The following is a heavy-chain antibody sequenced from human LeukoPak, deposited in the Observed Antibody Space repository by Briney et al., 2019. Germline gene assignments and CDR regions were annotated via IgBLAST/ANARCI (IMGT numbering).Heavy chain of an antibody. D-gene: IGHD1-26*01. V-gene: IGHV1-18*01. CDR2: ISAYNGNT. CDR1: GYTFTSYD. CDR3: ARAVIVGATKGGAFDI. J-gene: IGHJ3*02. Sequence: ASVKVSCKASGYTFTSYDINWVRQAPGQGLEWMGWISAYNGNTNYAQKLQGRVTMTTDTSTSTAYMELRGLRSDDTAVYYCARAVIVGATKGGAFDIWGQGTMVTVSS.